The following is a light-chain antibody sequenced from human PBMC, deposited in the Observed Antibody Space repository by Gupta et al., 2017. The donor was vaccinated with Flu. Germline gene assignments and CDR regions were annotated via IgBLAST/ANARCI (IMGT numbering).Light chain of an antibody. CDR1: SGHSNYA. Sequence: SGHSNYAIAWLQQQPEKGPRYLMKINSDGSHSKGDGIPDRFSGSSSGAERYLTISSLQSEDEADYYCQAWGTGIGVFGGGTKLTVL. CDR3: QAWGTGIGV. V-gene: IGLV4-69*01. CDR2: INSDGSH. J-gene: IGLJ3*02.